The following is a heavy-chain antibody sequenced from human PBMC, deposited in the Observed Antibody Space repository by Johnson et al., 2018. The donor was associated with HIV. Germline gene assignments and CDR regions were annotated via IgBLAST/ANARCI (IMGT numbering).Heavy chain of an antibody. D-gene: IGHD1-1*01. CDR3: ARVTRYNWNSDAFDI. Sequence: QMQLVESGGGVVQPGRSLRLSCAASGFMFSSFAMHWVRQAPGKGLEWVAVISYDGRNKYYADSVKGRFTISRDNSKNTLYLQMNSLRAEDTAVYYCARVTRYNWNSDAFDIWGQGTMVTVSS. V-gene: IGHV3-30*04. J-gene: IGHJ3*02. CDR1: GFMFSSFA. CDR2: ISYDGRNK.